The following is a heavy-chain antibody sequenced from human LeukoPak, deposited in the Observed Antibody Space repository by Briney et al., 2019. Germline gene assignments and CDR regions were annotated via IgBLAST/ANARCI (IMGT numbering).Heavy chain of an antibody. V-gene: IGHV1-69*01. J-gene: IGHJ4*02. CDR2: IIPIFGTA. Sequence: SVKVSCKASGGTFSSYAISWVRQAPGQGVDWMGGIIPIFGTANYAQKFQGRVTITADESTSTAYMELSSLRCEDPAVYYCARDCSGGSCYLGYWGQGTLVTVSS. D-gene: IGHD2-15*01. CDR3: ARDCSGGSCYLGY. CDR1: GGTFSSYA.